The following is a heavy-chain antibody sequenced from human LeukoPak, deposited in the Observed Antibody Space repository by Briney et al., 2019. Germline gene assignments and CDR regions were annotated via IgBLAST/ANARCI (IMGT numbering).Heavy chain of an antibody. V-gene: IGHV3-48*04. D-gene: IGHD3-3*01. CDR2: ISRSGSTI. CDR3: AVRGYDFWSGYSDY. CDR1: GFTSSSYG. J-gene: IGHJ4*02. Sequence: QPGRSLTLSCAASGFTSSSYGMHWVRQAPGKGLEWVSYISRSGSTIYYADSVKGRFTNLRDNAKNSLYLQMNSLRAEDTAVYYCAVRGYDFWSGYSDYWGQETLVTVSS.